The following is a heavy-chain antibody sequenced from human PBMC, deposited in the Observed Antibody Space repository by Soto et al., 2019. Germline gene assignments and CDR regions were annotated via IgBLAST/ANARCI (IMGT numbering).Heavy chain of an antibody. CDR2: ISDSGSTT. D-gene: IGHD2-2*01. V-gene: IGHV3-23*01. CDR3: ARYIPGVRYYGMDV. J-gene: IGHJ6*02. Sequence: GSLRLSCAASGFIFPTYAMSWVRQAPGKELEWVSLISDSGSTTYYADSVKGRFTIPRDNSRNTLFLEMYSLRAEDTAVYYCARYIPGVRYYGMDVWGQGTTVTVSS. CDR1: GFIFPTYA.